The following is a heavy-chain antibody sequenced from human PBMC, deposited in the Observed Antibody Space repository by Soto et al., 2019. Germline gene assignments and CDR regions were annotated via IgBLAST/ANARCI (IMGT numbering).Heavy chain of an antibody. CDR3: AKPPNAYSGTITCDY. D-gene: IGHD1-26*01. J-gene: IGHJ4*02. CDR2: ISGSGGST. Sequence: GGSLRLSCASSGFTFSSYAMSWVRQAPGKGLEWVSAISGSGGSTYYADSVKGRFTISRDNSKNTLYLQMNSLRAEDTAVYYCAKPPNAYSGTITCDYWGQGTLVTAPQ. CDR1: GFTFSSYA. V-gene: IGHV3-23*01.